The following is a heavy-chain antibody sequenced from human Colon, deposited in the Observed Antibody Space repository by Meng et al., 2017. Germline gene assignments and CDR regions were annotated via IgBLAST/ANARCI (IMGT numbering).Heavy chain of an antibody. J-gene: IGHJ4*02. CDR1: GFTFSDSW. V-gene: IGHV3-74*01. Sequence: GESLKISCATSGFTFSDSWMHWVRQVPGKGLVWVSRINRDGSSATYADSVKGRFTISRDNAKNTVLLQMNSLRGEDTAVYYCARSPTGLYSSDYWGQGTLVTVSS. CDR2: INRDGSSA. CDR3: ARSPTGLYSSDY. D-gene: IGHD3-22*01.